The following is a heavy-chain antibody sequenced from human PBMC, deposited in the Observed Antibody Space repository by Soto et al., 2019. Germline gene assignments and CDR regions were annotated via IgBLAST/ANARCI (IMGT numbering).Heavy chain of an antibody. D-gene: IGHD6-13*01. CDR1: GFTFSSYA. V-gene: IGHV3-23*01. CDR2: ISGSGGST. Sequence: EVQLLESGGGLVQPGGSLRLSCAASGFTFSSYAMSWVRQAPGKGLEWVSAISGSGGSTYYADSVKGRFTISRDNSKNTLYLQMNSLRAEDTAVYYCAKEVVAAALYYYGMDVCVQGTTVTVSS. J-gene: IGHJ6*02. CDR3: AKEVVAAALYYYGMDV.